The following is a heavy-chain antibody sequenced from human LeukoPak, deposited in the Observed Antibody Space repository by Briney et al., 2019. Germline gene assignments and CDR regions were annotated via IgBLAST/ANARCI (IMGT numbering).Heavy chain of an antibody. Sequence: GRSLRLSCTGSGFSFGDYPMSWVRQAPGKGLEWLGFITSKGYGETVEYAASVRGRFTISRDDSNSIAYLQLNNLQTDDAAVYYCLRALAATVGQWYFDYSGQGTLVTVSS. D-gene: IGHD6-19*01. J-gene: IGHJ4*02. CDR2: ITSKGYGETV. CDR1: GFSFGDYP. CDR3: LRALAATVGQWYFDY. V-gene: IGHV3-49*04.